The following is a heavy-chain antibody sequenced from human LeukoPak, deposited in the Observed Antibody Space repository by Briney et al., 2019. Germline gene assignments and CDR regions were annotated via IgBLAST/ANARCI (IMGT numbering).Heavy chain of an antibody. V-gene: IGHV3-30*04. CDR2: ISYDGSNK. D-gene: IGHD2-2*01. CDR3: ARETYDDVVVISSGIDP. CDR1: GFTFSSYA. Sequence: PGRSLRLSCAASGFTFSSYAMHWVRQAPGKGLEWVAVISYDGSNKYYADSVKGRFTISRDNSKNTLYLQMNSLRAEDTAVYYCARETYDDVVVISSGIDPWGQGTLVTVSS. J-gene: IGHJ5*02.